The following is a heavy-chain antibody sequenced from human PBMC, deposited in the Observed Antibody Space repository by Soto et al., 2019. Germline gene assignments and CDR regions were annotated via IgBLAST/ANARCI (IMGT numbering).Heavy chain of an antibody. CDR3: ANLTPSVGDD. J-gene: IGHJ4*02. V-gene: IGHV3-74*01. CDR2: INQDGSDT. D-gene: IGHD1-26*01. Sequence: VHPVESGGVLVQPGGSLRLSCTVSGFTFRSYWMHWVRQAPGKGLVWVSRINQDGSDTTYADSVRGRFTISRDNAKDTLYLQMNSLRAEDTDIYYCANLTPSVGDDWGQGALVTVSS. CDR1: GFTFRSYW.